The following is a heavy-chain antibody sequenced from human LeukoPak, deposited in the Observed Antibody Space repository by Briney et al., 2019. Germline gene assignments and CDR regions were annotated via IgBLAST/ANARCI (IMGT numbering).Heavy chain of an antibody. CDR3: AIFVSGSYPPAYYYGMDV. V-gene: IGHV3-30*03. Sequence: PGRSLRLSCAASGFTFSSYGMHWVRQAPGKGLEWVAIISYDGSNKYYVDSVKGRFTISRDNSKNTLYLQMNSLRAEDTAVYYCAIFVSGSYPPAYYYGMDVWGQGTTVTVSS. CDR1: GFTFSSYG. CDR2: ISYDGSNK. D-gene: IGHD1-26*01. J-gene: IGHJ6*02.